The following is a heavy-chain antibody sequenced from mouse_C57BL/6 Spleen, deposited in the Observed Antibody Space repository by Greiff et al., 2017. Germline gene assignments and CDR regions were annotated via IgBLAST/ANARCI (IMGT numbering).Heavy chain of an antibody. CDR3: AREDSRYFEG. Sequence: EVKLVESGGGLVKPGGSLKLSCAASGFTFSSYAMSWVRQTPEKRLEWVATISDGGSYTYYPDNVKGRFTISRDNAKNNLYLQMSHLKSEDTAMYYCAREDSRYFEGWGTGTTVTVSS. V-gene: IGHV5-4*01. D-gene: IGHD6-1*01. J-gene: IGHJ1*03. CDR2: ISDGGSYT. CDR1: GFTFSSYA.